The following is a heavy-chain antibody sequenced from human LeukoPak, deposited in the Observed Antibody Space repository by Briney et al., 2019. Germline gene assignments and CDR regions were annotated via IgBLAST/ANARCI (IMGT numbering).Heavy chain of an antibody. D-gene: IGHD6-6*01. Sequence: SETLSLTCAVYGGSFSGYYWSWIRQPPGKGLEWIGEINHSGSTNYNPSLKSRVTISVDTSKNQFSLKLSSVTAADTAVYYCASLDSSSYYYYMDVWGKGTTVTVSS. J-gene: IGHJ6*03. CDR1: GGSFSGYY. CDR3: ASLDSSSYYYYMDV. V-gene: IGHV4-34*01. CDR2: INHSGST.